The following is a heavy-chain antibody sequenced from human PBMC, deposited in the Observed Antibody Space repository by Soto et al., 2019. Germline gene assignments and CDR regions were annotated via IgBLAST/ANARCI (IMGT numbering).Heavy chain of an antibody. CDR2: IIPIFGTA. CDR1: GGTFSNYA. V-gene: IGHV1-69*12. D-gene: IGHD5-12*01. Sequence: QVQLVQSGAEVKKPGSSVKVSCKASGGTFSNYAISWVRQAPGQGLEWMGGIIPIFGTANYAQKFQGRVTITADESTSTAYMELSSLRSDDTAIYYCAVGSVDIVPTGMKPFDHWGQGTLVTVSS. CDR3: AVGSVDIVPTGMKPFDH. J-gene: IGHJ5*02.